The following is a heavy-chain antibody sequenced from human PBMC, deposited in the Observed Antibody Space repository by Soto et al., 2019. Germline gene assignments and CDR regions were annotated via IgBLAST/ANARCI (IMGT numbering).Heavy chain of an antibody. V-gene: IGHV3-20*04. Sequence: PGGSMRVSCAASGFSFSDCAMSWVRQAPGKGLEWVSSISRTGASAYYADSVTGRFTTSRDNAENSLYLQMNSLRPEDTALYYCVRSKGGYSYGTPFDYWGQGTLVTVSS. CDR3: VRSKGGYSYGTPFDY. D-gene: IGHD5-18*01. J-gene: IGHJ4*02. CDR1: GFSFSDCA. CDR2: ISRTGASA.